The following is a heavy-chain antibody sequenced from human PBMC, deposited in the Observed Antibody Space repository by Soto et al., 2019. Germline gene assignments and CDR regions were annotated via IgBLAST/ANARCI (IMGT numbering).Heavy chain of an antibody. J-gene: IGHJ4*02. CDR1: GFIFSTYS. CDR2: ITSSSSYI. Sequence: EVQLVESGGGLVKPGGSLRLSCVGSGFIFSTYSMTWVRQAPGKGLEWVSSITSSSSYIYYADSVKGRFTISRDNAKNSLYLQMNSLRVAATAVYYCASGLDYWGQGTLVTVSS. CDR3: ASGLDY. V-gene: IGHV3-21*06.